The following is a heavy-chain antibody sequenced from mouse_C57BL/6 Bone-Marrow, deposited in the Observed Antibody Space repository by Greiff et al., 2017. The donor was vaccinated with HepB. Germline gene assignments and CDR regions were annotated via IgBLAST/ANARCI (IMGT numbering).Heavy chain of an antibody. V-gene: IGHV1-81*01. D-gene: IGHD2-1*01. Sequence: VQLQQSGAELARPGASVKLSCKASGYTFTSYGISWVKQRTGQGLEWIGEIYPRSGNTYYNEKFKGKATLTADKSSSTAYMELRSLTSEDSAVYFCARSYYGNPRYFDVWGTGTTVTVSS. CDR2: IYPRSGNT. CDR1: GYTFTSYG. CDR3: ARSYYGNPRYFDV. J-gene: IGHJ1*03.